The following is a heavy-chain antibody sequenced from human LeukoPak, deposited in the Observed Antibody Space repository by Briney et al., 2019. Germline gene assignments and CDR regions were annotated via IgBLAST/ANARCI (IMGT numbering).Heavy chain of an antibody. J-gene: IGHJ5*02. Sequence: PSETLSLTCIVSGGSTSTGDYYCSWIRQPAGKGLEWIGGIYTSGSTNYNPSLKSRVTMSVDTSQNQFSLKLSSVTAADTAVYYCASMVRGVIRFDPWGQGTLVTVSS. CDR1: GGSTSTGDYY. V-gene: IGHV4-61*02. CDR2: IYTSGST. CDR3: ASMVRGVIRFDP. D-gene: IGHD3-10*01.